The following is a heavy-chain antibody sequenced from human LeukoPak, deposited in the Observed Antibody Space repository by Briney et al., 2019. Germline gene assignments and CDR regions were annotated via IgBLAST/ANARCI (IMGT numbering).Heavy chain of an antibody. V-gene: IGHV3-33*01. Sequence: GGSLRLSCAASGFTFSSYGMHWVRQAPSKGLEWVAVIWYDGSNKYYADSVKGRFTISRDNSKNMLYLQMNSLRAEDTAVYYCARNQDYGVYNSVGAFDIWGQGTMVTVSS. J-gene: IGHJ3*02. CDR3: ARNQDYGVYNSVGAFDI. CDR1: GFTFSSYG. CDR2: IWYDGSNK. D-gene: IGHD4-17*01.